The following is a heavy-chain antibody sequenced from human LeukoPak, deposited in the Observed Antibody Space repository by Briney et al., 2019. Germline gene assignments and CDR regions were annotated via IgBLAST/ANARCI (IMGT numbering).Heavy chain of an antibody. Sequence: GGSLRLSCAASGFTFSSYSMNWVRQAPGRGLEWVSSISSSSSYIYYADSVKGRFTISKDNAKNSLYLQMNSLRAEDPAVYCCARSVSRGWYAGSMAGGHYWGQGTLVTDSS. CDR1: GFTFSSYS. V-gene: IGHV3-21*01. CDR2: ISSSSSYI. D-gene: IGHD6-19*01. CDR3: ARSVSRGWYAGSMAGGHY. J-gene: IGHJ4*02.